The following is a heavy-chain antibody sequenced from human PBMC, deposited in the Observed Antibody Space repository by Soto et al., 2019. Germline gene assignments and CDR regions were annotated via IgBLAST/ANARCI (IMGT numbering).Heavy chain of an antibody. CDR2: IYYSGST. CDR1: GGSISSYY. J-gene: IGHJ5*02. V-gene: IGHV4-59*01. Sequence: QVQLQESGPGLVKPSETLSLTCTVSGGSISSYYWSWIRQPPGKGLEWIGYIYYSGSTNYNPSLMSRVTISVDTSKNQFSLKLSSVTAADTAVYYCARDRNPLYWFDPWGQGTLVTVSS. CDR3: ARDRNPLYWFDP. D-gene: IGHD1-1*01.